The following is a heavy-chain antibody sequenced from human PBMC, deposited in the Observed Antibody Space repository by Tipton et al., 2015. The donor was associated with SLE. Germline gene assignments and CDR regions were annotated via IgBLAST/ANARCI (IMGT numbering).Heavy chain of an antibody. CDR2: IYYSGST. CDR3: ARAFGDSWSGYPGAFDI. D-gene: IGHD3-3*01. V-gene: IGHV4-31*03. CDR1: GGSISSGGYY. J-gene: IGHJ3*02. Sequence: TLSLTCTVSGGSISSGGYYWSWIRQHPGKGLEWIGYIYYSGSTYYNPSLKSRVTISVDTSKNQFSLKLSSVTAADTAVYYCARAFGDSWSGYPGAFDIWGQGTMVTVSS.